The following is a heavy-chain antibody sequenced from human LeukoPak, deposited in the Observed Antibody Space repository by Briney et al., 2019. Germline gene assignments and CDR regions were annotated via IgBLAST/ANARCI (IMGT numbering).Heavy chain of an antibody. Sequence: QPGGSLRLSCAASGFLFGDFWMNWVRQAPGKGLEWVAKINEDGSGKYYVDSVKGRFTISRDNSKNTLYLQMNSLRAEDTAVYHCAREPQTYYCSSTSCPPGSYYYYYYGMDVWGQGTTVTVSS. CDR2: INEDGSGK. CDR3: AREPQTYYCSSTSCPPGSYYYYYYGMDV. D-gene: IGHD2-2*01. J-gene: IGHJ6*02. CDR1: GFLFGDFW. V-gene: IGHV3-7*01.